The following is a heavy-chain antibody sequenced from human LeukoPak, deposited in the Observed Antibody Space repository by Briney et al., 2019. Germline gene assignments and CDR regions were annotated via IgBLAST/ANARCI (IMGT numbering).Heavy chain of an antibody. D-gene: IGHD4-23*01. CDR3: AGDYEGNLAFDI. Sequence: KPGGSLRLSCAASGFTFSSFAMNWVRQAPGKGLEWVSSISSSSTYIYYADSLEGRFTISRDNVRNSLYLQMNSLRAEDTAVYYCAGDYEGNLAFDIWGQGTMVTVSS. CDR1: GFTFSSFA. CDR2: ISSSSTYI. V-gene: IGHV3-21*01. J-gene: IGHJ3*02.